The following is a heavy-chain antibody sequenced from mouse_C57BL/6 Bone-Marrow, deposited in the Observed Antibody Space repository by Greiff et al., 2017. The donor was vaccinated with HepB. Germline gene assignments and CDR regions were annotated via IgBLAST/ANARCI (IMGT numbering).Heavy chain of an antibody. CDR2: IDPSDSYT. CDR1: GYTFTSYW. CDR3: ARGGLLPLFAY. V-gene: IGHV1-50*01. Sequence: QVQLQQPGAELVKPGASVKLSCKASGYTFTSYWMQRVNQRPGQGLEWIGEIDPSDSYTNYNQKFKGKATLTVDTSSSTAYMQLSSLTSEDSAVYYCARGGLLPLFAYWGQGTLVTVSA. D-gene: IGHD2-3*01. J-gene: IGHJ3*01.